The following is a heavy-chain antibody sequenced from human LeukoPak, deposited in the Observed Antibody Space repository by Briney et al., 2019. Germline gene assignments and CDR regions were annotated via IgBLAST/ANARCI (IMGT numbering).Heavy chain of an antibody. CDR2: ITWDGGST. CDR3: AKPRDYYDTATLNY. J-gene: IGHJ4*02. Sequence: GGSLRLSCAASGFTFGDYTMHWVRQAPGKGLEWVSLITWDGGSTYYADSVKGRFTISRDNSKNSLYLQMNSLRTEDTALYYCAKPRDYYDTATLNYWGQGTLVTVSS. V-gene: IGHV3-43*01. CDR1: GFTFGDYT. D-gene: IGHD3-22*01.